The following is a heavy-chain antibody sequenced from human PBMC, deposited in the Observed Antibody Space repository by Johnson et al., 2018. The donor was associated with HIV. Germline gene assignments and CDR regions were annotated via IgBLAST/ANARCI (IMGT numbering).Heavy chain of an antibody. J-gene: IGHJ3*02. CDR3: AKAMGGWLLAHAFDI. Sequence: IQPGGSLRLSCAASGFNFSSYGMHWVRQAPGKGLEWVAVIWYDGSNKYYADAVKGRFTISRDNSKNTLYLQMNSLRAEDTAVYYCAKAMGGWLLAHAFDIWGQGTMVTISS. CDR2: IWYDGSNK. V-gene: IGHV3-30*02. CDR1: GFNFSSYG. D-gene: IGHD3-22*01.